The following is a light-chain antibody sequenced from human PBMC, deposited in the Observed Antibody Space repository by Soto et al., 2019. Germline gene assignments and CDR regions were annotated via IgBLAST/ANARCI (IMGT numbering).Light chain of an antibody. J-gene: IGKJ1*01. Sequence: DIVLTQSPGTLSLSPGERATLSCRASQSVTNSYLAWWQQKPGQAPRLLIYGAPSRATGIPDRFSGSGSGKDLTLTISRLEPEDFAVYFFKQYGSSHTTFGHGTKVDIX. CDR3: KQYGSSHTT. V-gene: IGKV3-20*01. CDR1: QSVTNSY. CDR2: GAP.